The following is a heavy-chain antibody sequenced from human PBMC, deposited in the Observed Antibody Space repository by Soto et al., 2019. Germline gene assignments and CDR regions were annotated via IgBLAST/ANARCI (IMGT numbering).Heavy chain of an antibody. V-gene: IGHV1-69*01. CDR2: IIPIFGTA. J-gene: IGHJ4*02. Sequence: QVQLVQSGAEVKKPGSSVKVSCKASGGTFSSYAISWVRQAPGQGLEWMGGIIPIFGTANYAQKFQGRVTITADESTSTAYLELSSLRSEDTAVYYCARAGRYYYDSSRYSFGYWGQGTLVTVSS. CDR3: ARAGRYYYDSSRYSFGY. D-gene: IGHD3-22*01. CDR1: GGTFSSYA.